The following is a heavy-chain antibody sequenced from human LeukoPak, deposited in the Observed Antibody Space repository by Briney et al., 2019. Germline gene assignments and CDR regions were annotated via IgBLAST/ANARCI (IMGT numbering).Heavy chain of an antibody. D-gene: IGHD3-9*01. V-gene: IGHV3-23*01. Sequence: RPGRSLRLSCAASGFTFSSYAMSWVRQAPGKGLEWVSGISGNGYTTYYADSVKGRFTISRDNSQNTLYLQMNGLRADDTAVYYCAKGGILTGYYNVIDFDYWGQGTLVTVSS. CDR1: GFTFSSYA. CDR3: AKGGILTGYYNVIDFDY. CDR2: ISGNGYTT. J-gene: IGHJ4*02.